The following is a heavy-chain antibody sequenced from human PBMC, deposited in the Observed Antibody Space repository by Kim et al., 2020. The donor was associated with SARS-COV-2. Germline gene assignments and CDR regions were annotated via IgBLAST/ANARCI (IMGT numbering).Heavy chain of an antibody. D-gene: IGHD3-22*01. Sequence: GGSLRLSCAASGFTFSNAWMSWVRQAPGKGLEWVGRIKSKTDGGTTDYAAPVKGRFTISRDDSKNTLYLQMNSLKTEDTAVYYCTTTDVGGYAISDYYDSSGYLYYFDYWGQGTLVTVSS. V-gene: IGHV3-15*01. CDR1: GFTFSNAW. J-gene: IGHJ4*02. CDR2: IKSKTDGGTT. CDR3: TTTDVGGYAISDYYDSSGYLYYFDY.